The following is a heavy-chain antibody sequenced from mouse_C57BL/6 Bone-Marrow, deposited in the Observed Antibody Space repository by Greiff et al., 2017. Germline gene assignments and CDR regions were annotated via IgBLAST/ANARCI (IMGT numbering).Heavy chain of an antibody. CDR3: ARPDYSNYWYFDV. Sequence: QVQLQQPGAELVKPGASVKMSCKASGYTFTSYWITWVKQRPGQGLEWIGDIYPGSGSTNYNEKFKSKTTLTVDTPSSTAYMQLSSLTSEDSAVYYCARPDYSNYWYFDVGGTGTTVTVSS. CDR1: GYTFTSYW. J-gene: IGHJ1*03. D-gene: IGHD2-5*01. V-gene: IGHV1-55*01. CDR2: IYPGSGST.